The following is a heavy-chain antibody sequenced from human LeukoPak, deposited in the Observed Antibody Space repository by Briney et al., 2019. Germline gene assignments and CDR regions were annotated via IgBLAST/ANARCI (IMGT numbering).Heavy chain of an antibody. Sequence: KGLEWVSAISGSGGSTYYADSVKGRFTISRDNSKNTLYLQMNSLRAEDTAVYYCAKRGTLTWFATSYGMDVWGQGTTVTVSS. CDR3: AKRGTLTWFATSYGMDV. CDR2: ISGSGGST. D-gene: IGHD3-10*01. J-gene: IGHJ6*02. V-gene: IGHV3-23*01.